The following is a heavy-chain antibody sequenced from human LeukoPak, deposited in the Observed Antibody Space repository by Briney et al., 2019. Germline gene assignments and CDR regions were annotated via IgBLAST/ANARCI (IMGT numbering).Heavy chain of an antibody. CDR3: ARTTVTEKNYYYYGMDV. D-gene: IGHD4-11*01. CDR1: GGSISSSSYY. Sequence: SETLSLTCTVSGGSISSSSYYWGWIRQPPGKGLEWIGSIYYSGSTYYNPSLKSRVTISVDTSKNQFSLKLNSVTAADTAVYYCARTTVTEKNYYYYGMDVWGQGTTVTVSS. CDR2: IYYSGST. J-gene: IGHJ6*02. V-gene: IGHV4-39*01.